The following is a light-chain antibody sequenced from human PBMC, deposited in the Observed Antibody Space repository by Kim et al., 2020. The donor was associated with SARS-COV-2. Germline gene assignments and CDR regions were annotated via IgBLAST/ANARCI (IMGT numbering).Light chain of an antibody. CDR3: QQYYHWPLT. J-gene: IGKJ4*01. CDR2: GAS. V-gene: IGKV3-15*01. Sequence: VPPGERATPSGRASQSVSSTLAWYQQKPGQTPRLLIYGASTRATGVPARFSGSGSGTEFTLTISSLQSEDFALYYCQQYYHWPLTFGGGTKVDIK. CDR1: QSVSST.